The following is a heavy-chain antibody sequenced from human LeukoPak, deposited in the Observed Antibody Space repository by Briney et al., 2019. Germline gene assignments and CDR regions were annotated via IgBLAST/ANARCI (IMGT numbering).Heavy chain of an antibody. V-gene: IGHV3-30*03. CDR2: ISYDGSNK. D-gene: IGHD3-3*01. Sequence: GRSLRLSCAASGFTFSSYGMHWVRQAPGKGLEWVAVISYDGSNKYYADSVKGRFTISRDNSKNTLYLQMNSLRAEDTAVYYCTTESSYRDFLSGFNYYYYMDVWGKGTTVTVSS. J-gene: IGHJ6*03. CDR3: TTESSYRDFLSGFNYYYYMDV. CDR1: GFTFSSYG.